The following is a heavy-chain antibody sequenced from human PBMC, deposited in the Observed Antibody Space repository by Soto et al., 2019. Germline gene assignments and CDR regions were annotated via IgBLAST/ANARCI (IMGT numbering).Heavy chain of an antibody. CDR2: IYSGHTT. Sequence: LRLSCVACGFIVSRHQISWVRQAPGTGLEWVSVIYSGHTTYYADSVEGRFTISRDDSKNTLYLQMNSLRVEDTAVYYCVRGPSDHKLRLVEWPYGDYWGQGDLVTVSS. CDR1: GFIVSRHQ. J-gene: IGHJ4*02. V-gene: IGHV3-53*01. CDR3: VRGPSDHKLRLVEWPYGDY. D-gene: IGHD3-3*01.